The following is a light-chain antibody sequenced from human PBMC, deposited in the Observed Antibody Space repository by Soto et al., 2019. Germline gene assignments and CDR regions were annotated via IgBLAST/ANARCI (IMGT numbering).Light chain of an antibody. CDR3: QQYYNIPPT. J-gene: IGKJ2*01. CDR1: QNILYSSNNRNY. V-gene: IGKV4-1*01. Sequence: DIVMTQSPDSLAVSLGERATINCKSSQNILYSSNNRNYLAWYQQKPGEPPKLLIYWASTRESGVPDRFSGSGSGTHFTLTISSLQAEDVAVYYCQQYYNIPPTFGQGTKLEIK. CDR2: WAS.